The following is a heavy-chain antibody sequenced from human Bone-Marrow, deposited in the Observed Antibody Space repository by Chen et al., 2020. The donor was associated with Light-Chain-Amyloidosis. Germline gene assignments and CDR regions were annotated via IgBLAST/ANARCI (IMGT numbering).Heavy chain of an antibody. V-gene: IGHV1-69*01. CDR3: ARVPRVLAAHALDI. CDR1: GGTSSSFP. J-gene: IGHJ3*02. D-gene: IGHD2-15*01. CDR2: VLPILDTP. Sequence: QVQLVQSGAEVKKPGSSVKVSCRTSGGTSSSFPIIWVRQAPGQGLEWVGGVLPILDTPTYAQKFQGRVTITADDSTSTAYMELRSLTSEDTAVYFCARVPRVLAAHALDIWGQGTIVSVSS.